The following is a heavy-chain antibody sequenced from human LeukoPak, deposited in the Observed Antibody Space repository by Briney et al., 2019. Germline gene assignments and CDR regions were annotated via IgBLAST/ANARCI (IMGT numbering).Heavy chain of an antibody. D-gene: IGHD6-13*01. V-gene: IGHV4-39*07. CDR2: IYYSGST. J-gene: IGHJ4*02. CDR3: AREGVWTYYFDY. CDR1: GGSISSSSYY. Sequence: SETLSLTCTVSGGSISSSSYYWGWIRQPPGKGLEWIGSIYYSGSTYYNPSLKSRVTISVDTSKSQFSLKLSSVTAADTAVYYCAREGVWTYYFDYWGQGTLVTVSS.